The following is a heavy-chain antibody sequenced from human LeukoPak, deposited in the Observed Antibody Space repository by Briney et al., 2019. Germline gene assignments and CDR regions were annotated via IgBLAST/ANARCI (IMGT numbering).Heavy chain of an antibody. J-gene: IGHJ6*02. CDR2: ITSSGTYI. CDR1: GFAFSGYN. CDR3: AKRWYYGSGYGMDV. Sequence: GGSLRLSCAASGFAFSGYNMHWVRQAPGKGLEWVSSITSSGTYIYYADSVKGRFTISRDNPKNTLYLQMNSLRAEDTAVYYCAKRWYYGSGYGMDVWGQGTTVTVSS. V-gene: IGHV3-21*04. D-gene: IGHD3-10*01.